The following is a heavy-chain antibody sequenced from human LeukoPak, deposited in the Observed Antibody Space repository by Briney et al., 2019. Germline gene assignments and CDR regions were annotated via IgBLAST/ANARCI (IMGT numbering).Heavy chain of an antibody. Sequence: GGSLRLSCAASGFTFSSYWMHWVRQAPGKGLVWVSRINTDGSSTSYADSVKGRFTISRDNAKNTLYLQMNSLRAEDTAVYYCARALGCCSSTSCYEPAFGFGYWGQGTLVTVSS. CDR2: INTDGSST. CDR3: ARALGCCSSTSCYEPAFGFGY. D-gene: IGHD2-2*01. V-gene: IGHV3-74*01. CDR1: GFTFSSYW. J-gene: IGHJ4*02.